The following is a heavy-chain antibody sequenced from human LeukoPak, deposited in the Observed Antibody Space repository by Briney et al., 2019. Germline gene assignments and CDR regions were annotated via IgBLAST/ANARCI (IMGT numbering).Heavy chain of an antibody. CDR1: GFTFNTYW. Sequence: GGSLRLSCAASGFTFNTYWMAWVRQAPGKGLEWVANIKEDGSEKDYVDSVKGRFTISRDNSKNTLYLQMNSLRAEDTAVYYCASGYSSSWYDYWGQGTLVTVSS. D-gene: IGHD6-13*01. J-gene: IGHJ4*02. CDR2: IKEDGSEK. V-gene: IGHV3-7*03. CDR3: ASGYSSSWYDY.